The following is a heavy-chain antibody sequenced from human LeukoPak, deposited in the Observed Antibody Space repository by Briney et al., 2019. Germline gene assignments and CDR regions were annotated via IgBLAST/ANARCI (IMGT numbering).Heavy chain of an antibody. CDR2: IKQDGSET. V-gene: IGHV3-7*01. CDR3: ARGESGYSYGKIDS. D-gene: IGHD5-18*01. J-gene: IGHJ4*02. Sequence: GGPLRLSCAASGFTFSNYLMNWVRQAPGKGLEWVANIKQDGSETYYVDSVKGRFTISRDNAKNSLYLQMNSLRDEDTAVYYCARGESGYSYGKIDSWGQGILVTVSS. CDR1: GFTFSNYL.